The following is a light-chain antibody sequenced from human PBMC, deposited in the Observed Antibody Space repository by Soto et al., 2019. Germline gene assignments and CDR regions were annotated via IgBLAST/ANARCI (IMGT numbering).Light chain of an antibody. CDR2: GAS. CDR1: QSVSSN. V-gene: IGKV3-15*01. CDR3: QQRSNWPGT. J-gene: IGKJ1*01. Sequence: EIVMTQSPATLSVSPGERATLSCRASQSVSSNLAWYQQKPGQAPRLLIYGASTRATGIPDRFTGSGSGTEFTLTINSLQSEDFAVYYCQQRSNWPGTFGQGTKVDIK.